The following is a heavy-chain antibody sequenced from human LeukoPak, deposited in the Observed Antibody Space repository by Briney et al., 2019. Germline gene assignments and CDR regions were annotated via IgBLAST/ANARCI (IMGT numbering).Heavy chain of an antibody. CDR3: TRDRSGYYGY. J-gene: IGHJ4*02. D-gene: IGHD3-22*01. CDR1: GFTLGDYG. CDR2: IRSKAYGGTT. Sequence: GGSLRLSCTGSGFTLGDYGMRWFRQAPGKGLEWVGFIRSKAYGGTTEYAASVSGRFTITRDDPKSIAYLQMNSLKIEDTAVYYCTRDRSGYYGYWGQGTLVTVSS. V-gene: IGHV3-49*03.